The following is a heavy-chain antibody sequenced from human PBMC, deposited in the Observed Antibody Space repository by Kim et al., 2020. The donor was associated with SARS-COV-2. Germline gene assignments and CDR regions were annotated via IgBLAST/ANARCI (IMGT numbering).Heavy chain of an antibody. D-gene: IGHD3-9*01. CDR3: AKDILTGYYIPTGAFDY. CDR1: GFTFSSYA. Sequence: GGSLRLSCAASGFTFSSYAMSWVRQAPGKGLEWVSAISGSGGSTYYADSVKGRFTISRDNSKNTLYLQKNSLRAEDTAVYYCAKDILTGYYIPTGAFDYWGQGTLVTVSS. V-gene: IGHV3-23*01. CDR2: ISGSGGST. J-gene: IGHJ4*02.